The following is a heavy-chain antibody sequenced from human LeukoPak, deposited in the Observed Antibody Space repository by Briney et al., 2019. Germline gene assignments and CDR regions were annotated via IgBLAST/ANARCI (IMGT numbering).Heavy chain of an antibody. CDR1: GFTFSSYW. V-gene: IGHV3-15*01. Sequence: GGSLRLSCAASGFTFSSYWMTWVRQAPGKGLEWVGRIKRKTDGGTIDYAAPVKGRFTISRDDSKNTVYLQMNSLKSEDTAVYYCTTAVLVTGFDYWGQGTLVTVSS. CDR3: TTAVLVTGFDY. J-gene: IGHJ4*02. CDR2: IKRKTDGGTI. D-gene: IGHD4-23*01.